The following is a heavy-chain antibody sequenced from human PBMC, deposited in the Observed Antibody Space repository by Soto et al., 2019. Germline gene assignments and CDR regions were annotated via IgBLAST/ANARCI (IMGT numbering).Heavy chain of an antibody. CDR3: ARDLPAPLGREYNWFDP. CDR2: ISAYNGNT. V-gene: IGHV1-18*01. J-gene: IGHJ5*02. D-gene: IGHD3-10*01. CDR1: GYTFTSYG. Sequence: ASVNVSCKASGYTFTSYGISWVRQAPGQGLEWMGWISAYNGNTNYAQKLQGRVTMTTDTSTSTAYMELRSLRSDDTAVYYCARDLPAPLGREYNWFDPWGQGTLVTVSS.